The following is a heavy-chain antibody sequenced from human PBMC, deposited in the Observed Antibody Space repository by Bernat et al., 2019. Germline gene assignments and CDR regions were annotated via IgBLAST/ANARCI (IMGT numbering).Heavy chain of an antibody. CDR3: ARQDDFWSGFVV. V-gene: IGHV3-66*04. Sequence: EVQLVESGGNLVQPGGSLRLSCAASGFTVSSNYMSWVRQAPGKGLEWVSTIYSDGSTYYADSVKGRFVSSRDNSKNTLFLHMSGLRADDMALYYCARQDDFWSGFVVWGQGTLVTVSS. CDR1: GFTVSSNY. CDR2: IYSDGST. J-gene: IGHJ5*02. D-gene: IGHD3-3*01.